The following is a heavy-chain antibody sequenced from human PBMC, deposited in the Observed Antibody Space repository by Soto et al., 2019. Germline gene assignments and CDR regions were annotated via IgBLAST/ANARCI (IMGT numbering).Heavy chain of an antibody. Sequence: PGESLKISCAASGLTFRSYWMHWVRQAPGKGLVWVSRINTDGSVAMYVDSVKGRFTISRDNAKNTLYLHMNSLRAEDTAVYYYVRDMQLWPLDSWGQGTLVTVSS. CDR1: GLTFRSYW. D-gene: IGHD2-21*01. V-gene: IGHV3-74*03. J-gene: IGHJ4*02. CDR2: INTDGSVA. CDR3: VRDMQLWPLDS.